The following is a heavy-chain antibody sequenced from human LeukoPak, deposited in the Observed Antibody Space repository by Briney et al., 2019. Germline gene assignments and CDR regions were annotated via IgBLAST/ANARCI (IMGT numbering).Heavy chain of an antibody. D-gene: IGHD5-18*01. CDR3: ARDKIVDTAMGYGMDV. Sequence: SVKVSCKASGGTFSSYAISWVRQAPGQGLEWMGRIIPILGLANYAQKFQGRVTITADKSTSTAYMELSSLRSEDTAVYYCARDKIVDTAMGYGMDVWGLGTTVTVSS. J-gene: IGHJ6*02. CDR2: IIPILGLA. CDR1: GGTFSSYA. V-gene: IGHV1-69*04.